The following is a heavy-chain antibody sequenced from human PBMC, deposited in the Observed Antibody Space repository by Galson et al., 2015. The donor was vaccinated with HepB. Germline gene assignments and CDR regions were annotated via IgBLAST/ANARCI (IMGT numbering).Heavy chain of an antibody. Sequence: SVKVSCKASGYTFTSYYMHWVRQAPGQGLEWMGIINPSGGSTSYAQKLQGRVTMTRDTSTSTVYMELSSLRSEDTAVYYCARDGYDSSGYSSLDYWGQGTLVTVSS. CDR2: INPSGGST. CDR1: GYTFTSYY. D-gene: IGHD3-22*01. J-gene: IGHJ4*02. CDR3: ARDGYDSSGYSSLDY. V-gene: IGHV1-46*04.